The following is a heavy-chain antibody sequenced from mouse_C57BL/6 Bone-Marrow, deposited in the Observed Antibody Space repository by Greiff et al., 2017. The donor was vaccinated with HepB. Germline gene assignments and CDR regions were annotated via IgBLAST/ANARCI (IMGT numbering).Heavy chain of an antibody. V-gene: IGHV1-15*01. CDR1: GYTFTDYE. CDR2: IDPETGGT. CDR3: TRGTTVPHWYFDV. Sequence: VQLQESGAELVRPGASVTLSCKASGYTFTDYEMHWVKQTPVHGLEWIGAIDPETGGTAYNQKFKGKAILTADKSSSTAYMELRSLTSEDSAVYYCTRGTTVPHWYFDVWGTGTTVTVSS. D-gene: IGHD1-1*01. J-gene: IGHJ1*03.